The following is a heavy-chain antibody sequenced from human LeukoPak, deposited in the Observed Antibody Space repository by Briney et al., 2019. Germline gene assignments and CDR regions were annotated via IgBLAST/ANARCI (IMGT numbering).Heavy chain of an antibody. CDR1: GDTFSSYA. Sequence: SVKVSCKASGDTFSSYAINWVRQAPGQGLEWVEGIIPIFGTANYAQKFQGRVTITADKSTNTAYMELSSLRSEDTAVYYCARGFYDSSAYYTWNYYYMDVWGKGTTVTVSS. CDR2: IIPIFGTA. V-gene: IGHV1-69*06. J-gene: IGHJ6*03. D-gene: IGHD3-22*01. CDR3: ARGFYDSSAYYTWNYYYMDV.